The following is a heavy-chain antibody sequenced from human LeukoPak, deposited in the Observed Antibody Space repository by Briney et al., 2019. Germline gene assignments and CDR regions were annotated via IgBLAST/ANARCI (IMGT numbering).Heavy chain of an antibody. J-gene: IGHJ5*02. CDR3: ARAIESQKPFMTTSGWFDP. CDR1: GGSISSGGYS. V-gene: IGHV4-30-2*01. D-gene: IGHD3-16*01. CDR2: IYHSGST. Sequence: SETPSLTCAASGGSISSGGYSWSWIRQPPGKGLEWIGYIYHSGSTYYNPSLKSRVTISVDRSKNQFSLKLSSVTAADTAVYYCARAIESQKPFMTTSGWFDPWGQGTLVTVSS.